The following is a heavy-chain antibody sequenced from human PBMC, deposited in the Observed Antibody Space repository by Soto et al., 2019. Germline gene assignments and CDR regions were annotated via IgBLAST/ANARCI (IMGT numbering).Heavy chain of an antibody. CDR1: RYTFASYG. CDR3: ARPFQSCPGGWYFDL. CDR2: ISPICGTA. J-gene: IGHJ2*01. D-gene: IGHD3-16*01. Sequence: AASVKVSSKASRYTFASYGVSWVRQAPEQGLEWMGGISPICGTANSAQKLQGRVTLTADESTSTAHMELSSLRNEDTAVYYCARPFQSCPGGWYFDLWGRGTLVTVSS. V-gene: IGHV1-69*13.